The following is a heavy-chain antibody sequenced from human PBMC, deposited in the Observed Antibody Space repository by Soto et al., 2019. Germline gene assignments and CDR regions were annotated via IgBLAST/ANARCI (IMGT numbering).Heavy chain of an antibody. Sequence: GGSLRLSCAASGFTFSSYAMSWVRQAPGKGLEWVSAISGSGGSTYYADSVKGRFTISRDNSKNTLYLQMNSLRAEDTAVYYCAKVGSNWNPGGYYYYMDVWGKGTTVTVSS. J-gene: IGHJ6*03. CDR3: AKVGSNWNPGGYYYYMDV. D-gene: IGHD1-20*01. CDR1: GFTFSSYA. V-gene: IGHV3-23*01. CDR2: ISGSGGST.